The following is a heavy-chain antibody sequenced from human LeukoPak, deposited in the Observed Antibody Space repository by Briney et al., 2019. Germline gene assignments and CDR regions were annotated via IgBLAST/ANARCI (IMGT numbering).Heavy chain of an antibody. CDR1: GYTFTGYY. CDR3: ARAGLRYFDWSGDY. J-gene: IGHJ4*02. V-gene: IGHV1-18*04. CDR2: ISAYNGNT. Sequence: ASVKVSCKASGYTFTGYYMHWVRQAPGQGLEWMGWISAYNGNTNYAQKLQGRVTMTTDTSTSTAYMELRSLRSDDTAVYYCARAGLRYFDWSGDYWGQGTLVTVSS. D-gene: IGHD3-9*01.